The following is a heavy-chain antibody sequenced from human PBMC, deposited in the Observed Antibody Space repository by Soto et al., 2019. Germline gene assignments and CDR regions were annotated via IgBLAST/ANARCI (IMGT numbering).Heavy chain of an antibody. D-gene: IGHD3-22*01. J-gene: IGHJ4*02. CDR1: GFTFSSYA. CDR2: ISGSGGST. CDR3: AKDENYYDSSGYTPSY. Sequence: GGSLRLSCAASGFTFSSYAMSWVRQAPGKGLEWVSAISGSGGSTYYADSVKGRFTISRDNSKNTLYLQMNSLRAEDTAVYYCAKDENYYDSSGYTPSYWGQGTLVTVSS. V-gene: IGHV3-23*01.